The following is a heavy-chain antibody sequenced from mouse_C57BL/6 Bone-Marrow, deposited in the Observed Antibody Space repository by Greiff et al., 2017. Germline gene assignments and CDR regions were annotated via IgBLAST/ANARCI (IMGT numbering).Heavy chain of an antibody. D-gene: IGHD1-1*01. J-gene: IGHJ2*01. CDR3: AREAGSSTIDY. V-gene: IGHV1-59*01. CDR1: GYTFTSYW. Sequence: QVQLKQPGAELVRPGTSVKLSCKASGYTFTSYWLHWVKQRPGQGLEWIGVIDPSDSYTNYNHTFKGKATLTVDTSSSTTYMQLSSLTSVDSAVNYCAREAGSSTIDYGGQGTTLTVSS. CDR2: IDPSDSYT.